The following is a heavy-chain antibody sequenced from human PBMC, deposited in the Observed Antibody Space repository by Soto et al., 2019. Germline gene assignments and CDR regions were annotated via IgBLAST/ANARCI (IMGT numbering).Heavy chain of an antibody. CDR3: ARGIAAGGYEEY. CDR2: IYYSGST. CDR1: GGSISSYY. J-gene: IGHJ4*02. D-gene: IGHD6-13*01. V-gene: IGHV4-59*01. Sequence: SETLSLTCTVSGGSISSYYWSWIRQPPGKGLEWIGYIYYSGSTNYNPSLKSRVTISVDTSKNQFSLKPSSVTAADTAVYYCARGIAAGGYEEYWGQGTLVTVSS.